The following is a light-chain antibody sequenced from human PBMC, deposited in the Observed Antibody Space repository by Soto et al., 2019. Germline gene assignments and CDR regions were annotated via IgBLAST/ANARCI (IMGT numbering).Light chain of an antibody. CDR2: KAS. V-gene: IGKV1-5*03. CDR3: QQYHTYPYT. CDR1: QSIVNL. J-gene: IGKJ2*01. Sequence: DIQMTQSPSTLSASVGGRVTISCRASQSIVNLLAWYQQKPGKAPNLLIYKASSLESGVPSRFSGSGSGTEFTLTISSLQPDDFATYYCQQYHTYPYTFGQGTKLEIK.